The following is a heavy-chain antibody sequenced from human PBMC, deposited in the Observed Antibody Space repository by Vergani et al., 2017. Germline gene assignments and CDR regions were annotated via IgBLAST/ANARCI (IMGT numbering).Heavy chain of an antibody. CDR2: IYHSGST. V-gene: IGHV4-38-2*01. Sequence: QVQLQESGPGLVKPSETLSLTCAVSGYSISSGYYWGWIRQPPGKGLEWIGSIYHSGSTYYNLSLKSRVTISVDTSKNQFSLKLSSVTAADTAVYYCARTEYYYDSSGYLSTPFDYWGQGTLVTVSS. D-gene: IGHD3-22*01. CDR1: GYSISSGYY. CDR3: ARTEYYYDSSGYLSTPFDY. J-gene: IGHJ4*02.